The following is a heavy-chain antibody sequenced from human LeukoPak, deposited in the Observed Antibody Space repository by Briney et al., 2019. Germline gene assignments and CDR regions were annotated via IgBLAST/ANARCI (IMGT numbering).Heavy chain of an antibody. D-gene: IGHD3-10*01. CDR3: ASGRGVNGDY. CDR2: INSDETST. V-gene: IGHV3-74*01. J-gene: IGHJ4*02. Sequence: GGSLRLSCAASGFTFSNYWMHWVRQAPGKGLVWVSRINSDETSTSYADSVRGRFTISRDNAKNTLYLQMNSLRAEDTAVYYCASGRGVNGDYWGQGTLVTVSS. CDR1: GFTFSNYW.